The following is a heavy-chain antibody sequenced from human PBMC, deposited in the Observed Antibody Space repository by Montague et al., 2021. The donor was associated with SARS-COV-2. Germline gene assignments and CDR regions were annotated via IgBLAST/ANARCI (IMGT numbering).Heavy chain of an antibody. CDR1: GGSFSDYH. D-gene: IGHD1-1*01. Sequence: SETLSLTCAVYGGSFSDYHWTWIRQSPGEGLEWIGQINYGGSTKYNPSLKSRVTISIDTSKNQFSLKLTSVTAADTAVYYCARGAPGYWGQGTLLTVSS. J-gene: IGHJ4*02. V-gene: IGHV4-34*01. CDR3: ARGAPGY. CDR2: INYGGST.